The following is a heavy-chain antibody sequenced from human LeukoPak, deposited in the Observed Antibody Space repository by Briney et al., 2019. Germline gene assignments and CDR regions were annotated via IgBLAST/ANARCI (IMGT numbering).Heavy chain of an antibody. Sequence: GGSLRLSCAASGFTFSSYWMSWVRQAPGKGLEWVANIKQDGSEKYYVDSVKGRFTISRDNAENSLYLQMNSLRAEDTAVYYCARVLGYSSSWYEYPTDAFDIWGQGTMVTVSS. CDR3: ARVLGYSSSWYEYPTDAFDI. V-gene: IGHV3-7*01. CDR1: GFTFSSYW. CDR2: IKQDGSEK. D-gene: IGHD6-13*01. J-gene: IGHJ3*02.